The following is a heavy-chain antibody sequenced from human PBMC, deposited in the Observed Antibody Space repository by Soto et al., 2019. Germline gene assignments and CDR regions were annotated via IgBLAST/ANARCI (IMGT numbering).Heavy chain of an antibody. CDR3: AKPSRRDGYNAGPAYYFDY. CDR1: GFTFSSYG. Sequence: QVQLVESGGGVVQPGRSLRLSCAASGFTFSSYGMHWVRQAPGKGLEWVAVISYDGSNKYYADSVKGRFTISRDNSKNTLYLQMNSLRAEDTAVYYCAKPSRRDGYNAGPAYYFDYWGQGTLVTVSS. CDR2: ISYDGSNK. D-gene: IGHD5-12*01. V-gene: IGHV3-30*18. J-gene: IGHJ4*02.